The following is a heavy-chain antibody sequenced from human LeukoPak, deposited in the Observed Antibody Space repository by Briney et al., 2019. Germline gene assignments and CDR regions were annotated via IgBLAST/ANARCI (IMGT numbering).Heavy chain of an antibody. Sequence: GGSLILSCAASGFTFSDYYMSWIRQAPGKGLEWVSYISGTSSYTNYADSVKGRFTVSRDNAKNSLFLQMNSLRAEDAAAYYCARGGSTWSYVDYWGQGTLVTVSS. CDR3: ARGGSTWSYVDY. J-gene: IGHJ4*02. D-gene: IGHD6-13*01. CDR1: GFTFSDYY. V-gene: IGHV3-11*05. CDR2: ISGTSSYT.